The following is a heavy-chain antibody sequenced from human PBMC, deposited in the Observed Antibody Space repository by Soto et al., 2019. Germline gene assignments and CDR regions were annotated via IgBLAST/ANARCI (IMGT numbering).Heavy chain of an antibody. CDR2: ISYDENNK. V-gene: IGHV3-30-3*01. CDR1: GFTFSSYT. CDR3: ARDPYSSGWLDY. Sequence: QVQLVESGGGVVQPGRSLRLSCTASGFTFSSYTMHWVRQAPGKGLEWVAVISYDENNKYYADSVKGRFIISRDNSKNTLYLQMNSLRGEDTAVYYCARDPYSSGWLDYWGQGTLVTGSS. J-gene: IGHJ4*02. D-gene: IGHD6-19*01.